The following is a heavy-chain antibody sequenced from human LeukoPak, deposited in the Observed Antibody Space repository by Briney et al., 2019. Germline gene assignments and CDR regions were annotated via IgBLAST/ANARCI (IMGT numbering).Heavy chain of an antibody. D-gene: IGHD6-19*01. CDR2: IYGGDSI. V-gene: IGHV3-53*01. Sequence: PGGSLRLSCAVSGFTVSSDYMYWVRQAPGKGLEWVSIIYGGDSISYADSVKGRFTMSIDNSKNTLYLQMNTLRAEDTAVYHCATRSLWGQETLVTVSS. J-gene: IGHJ4*02. CDR1: GFTVSSDY. CDR3: ATRSL.